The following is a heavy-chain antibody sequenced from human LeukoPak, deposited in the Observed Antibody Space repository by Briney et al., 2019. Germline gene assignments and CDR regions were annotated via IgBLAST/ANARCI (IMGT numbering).Heavy chain of an antibody. CDR1: GFTLSNYA. CDR3: ARDPYRASSGLVDY. CDR2: IIVGRGTT. J-gene: IGHJ4*02. D-gene: IGHD5-12*01. V-gene: IGHV3-23*01. Sequence: GGSLRLSCATSGFTLSNYAVSGVRQAPPKGLEWVSSIIVGRGTTHYPHSLKGRVTTSRDNSQNTLYLQTNSASADATAVYYCARDPYRASSGLVDYWGQGTLVTVSS.